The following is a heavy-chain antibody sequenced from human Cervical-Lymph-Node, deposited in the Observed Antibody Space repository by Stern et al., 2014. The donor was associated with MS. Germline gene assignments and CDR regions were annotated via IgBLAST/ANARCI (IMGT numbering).Heavy chain of an antibody. CDR1: GFTFSNYG. J-gene: IGHJ4*02. D-gene: IGHD4/OR15-4a*01. CDR2: INYDGDRT. V-gene: IGHV3-33*01. CDR3: ARGADLTHLDY. Sequence: QMQLVQSGGGVVQPGRSRTLSCAASGFTFSNYGIHWVRQAPGKGLEWVGVINYDGDRTNFADSVRGRFTISRDNSKNTVYLQMNSLRGDDTAVYYCARGADLTHLDYWGQGTLVIVSS.